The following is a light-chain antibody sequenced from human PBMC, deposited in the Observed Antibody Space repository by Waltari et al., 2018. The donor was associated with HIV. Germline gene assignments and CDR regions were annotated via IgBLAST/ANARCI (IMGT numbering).Light chain of an antibody. CDR3: QQHYTTPYT. V-gene: IGKV4-1*01. Sequence: DIVMTQPPDSMALFLGERATLNCKSNQSVLYSSNNKNFLAWYQQKSGQRPKLLVYWASTRESGVPDRFSGSGSGTDFTLTISSLQAEDVAVYFCQQHYTTPYTFGQGTKLEIK. J-gene: IGKJ2*01. CDR2: WAS. CDR1: QSVLYSSNNKNF.